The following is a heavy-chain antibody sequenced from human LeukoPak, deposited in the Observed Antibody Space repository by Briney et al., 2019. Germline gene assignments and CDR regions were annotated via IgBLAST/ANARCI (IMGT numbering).Heavy chain of an antibody. J-gene: IGHJ6*02. CDR1: GFTVSSNY. CDR2: IYSGGST. CDR3: ARAAPPIRGYPMDV. V-gene: IGHV3-53*01. D-gene: IGHD5-18*01. Sequence: GGSLRLSCAASGFTVSSNYMSWVRQAPGKGLEWVSVIYSGGSTYYADSVKGRFTISRDNSKNTLYLQMNSLRAEDTAVYYCARAAPPIRGYPMDVWGQGTTVTVSS.